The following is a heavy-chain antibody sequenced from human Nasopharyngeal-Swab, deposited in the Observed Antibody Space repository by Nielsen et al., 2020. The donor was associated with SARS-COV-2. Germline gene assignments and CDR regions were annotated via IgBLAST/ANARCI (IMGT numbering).Heavy chain of an antibody. Sequence: GESLKISCAASGFTLTSYDIHWVRQAPGKGLEWVAVISYDGSTKYYADSVKGRFTVSRDNSKNTLYLQMNSLRAEDTAVYYCARGIIAAAEDWGQGTLVTVSS. J-gene: IGHJ4*02. V-gene: IGHV3-30-3*01. CDR2: ISYDGSTK. CDR3: ARGIIAAAED. CDR1: GFTLTSYD. D-gene: IGHD6-13*01.